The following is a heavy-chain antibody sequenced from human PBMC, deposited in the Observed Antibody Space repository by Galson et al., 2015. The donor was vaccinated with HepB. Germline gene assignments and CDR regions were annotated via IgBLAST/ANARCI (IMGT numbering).Heavy chain of an antibody. Sequence: SLRLSCAASGFTFSSYAMSWVRQAPGEGLECVPAISGSGGSTYYADSVKGRFTISRDNSKNTLYLQRNSLRAEDTAVYYCAKDRRDSSGWYLFDFWGQGTLVTVSS. V-gene: IGHV3-23*01. CDR1: GFTFSSYA. J-gene: IGHJ4*02. CDR2: ISGSGGST. D-gene: IGHD6-19*01. CDR3: AKDRRDSSGWYLFDF.